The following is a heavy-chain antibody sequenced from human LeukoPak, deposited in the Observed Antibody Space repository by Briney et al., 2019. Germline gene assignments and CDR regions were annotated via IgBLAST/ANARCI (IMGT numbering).Heavy chain of an antibody. CDR2: IYHSGST. CDR3: ARVPSITVAGPRWDY. J-gene: IGHJ4*02. D-gene: IGHD6-19*01. V-gene: IGHV4-38-2*02. CDR1: GYSISSGYY. Sequence: SETLSLTCSVSGYSISSGYYWGWIRQPPGKGLEWIGSIYHSGSTYYNPSLKSRVTISVDTSKNQFSLKLSSVTAADTAVYYCARVPSITVAGPRWDYWGQGALVTVSS.